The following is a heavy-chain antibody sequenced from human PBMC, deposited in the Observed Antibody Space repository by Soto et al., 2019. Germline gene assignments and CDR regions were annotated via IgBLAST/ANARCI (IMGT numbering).Heavy chain of an antibody. CDR3: ASGYYGSGSYSGWFDP. J-gene: IGHJ5*02. CDR2: IYYSEST. Sequence: PSETLSLTCTDSGGSISSGGYYWSWIRQDPGKGLEWIGYIYYSESTYYNPSLKSRVTISVDTSKNQFSLKLSSVTAADTAVYYCASGYYGSGSYSGWFDPWGQGTLVTVSS. D-gene: IGHD3-10*01. V-gene: IGHV4-31*03. CDR1: GGSISSGGYY.